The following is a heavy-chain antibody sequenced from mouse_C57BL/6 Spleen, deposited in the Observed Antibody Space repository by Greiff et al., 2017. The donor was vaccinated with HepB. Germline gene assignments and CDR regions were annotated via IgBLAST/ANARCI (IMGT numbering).Heavy chain of an antibody. CDR3: ARSGALITTAFDY. J-gene: IGHJ2*01. CDR1: GYTFTSYW. V-gene: IGHV1-59*01. D-gene: IGHD1-1*01. CDR2: IDPSDSYT. Sequence: QVQLKQPGAELVRPGTSVKLSCKASGYTFTSYWMHWVKQRPGQGLEWIGVIDPSDSYTNYNQKFKGKATLTVDTSSSTAYMQLSSLTSEDSAVYYCARSGALITTAFDYWGQGTTLTVSS.